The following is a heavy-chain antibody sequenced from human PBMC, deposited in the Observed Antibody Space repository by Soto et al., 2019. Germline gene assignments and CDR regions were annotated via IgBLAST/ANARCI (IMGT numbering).Heavy chain of an antibody. Sequence: ASVKVSCKASGYTFTSYYMHWVRQAPGQGLEWMGIINPSGGSTSYAQKFQGRVTMTRDTSTSTVYMELSSLRSEDTAVYYCARGIQLWFDYYYYGMDVWGQGTTVTSP. J-gene: IGHJ6*02. V-gene: IGHV1-46*01. CDR1: GYTFTSYY. CDR3: ARGIQLWFDYYYYGMDV. CDR2: INPSGGST. D-gene: IGHD5-18*01.